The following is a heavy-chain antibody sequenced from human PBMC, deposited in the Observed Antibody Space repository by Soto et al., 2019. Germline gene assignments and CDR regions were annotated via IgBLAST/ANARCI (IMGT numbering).Heavy chain of an antibody. V-gene: IGHV1-69*06. Sequence: GASVKVSCKASGRTFSSHATSWVRQAPGQRLERMGGIIPIFGTATYAQKFQGRVTITADKSTSPAYMVLSSLNSEDTAVYCGARLRDGYKYFDYWGQGTLVTVSS. D-gene: IGHD5-12*01. CDR3: ARLRDGYKYFDY. J-gene: IGHJ4*02. CDR1: GRTFSSHA. CDR2: IIPIFGTA.